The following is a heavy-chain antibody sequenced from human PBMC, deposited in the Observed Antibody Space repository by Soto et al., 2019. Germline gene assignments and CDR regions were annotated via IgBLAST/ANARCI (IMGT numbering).Heavy chain of an antibody. CDR2: FYYSGST. CDR1: GGSVSTGGYY. Sequence: QVQLQESGPGLVKPSQTLSLTCTVSGGSVSTGGYYWNWIRQRPGKGLEWIGYFYYSGSTYYNPSLMGRVNISVNTSKNQFSLKLSSVTAADTAVYYCARSVFPWGQGTLVTVSS. J-gene: IGHJ5*02. V-gene: IGHV4-31*03. CDR3: ARSVFP.